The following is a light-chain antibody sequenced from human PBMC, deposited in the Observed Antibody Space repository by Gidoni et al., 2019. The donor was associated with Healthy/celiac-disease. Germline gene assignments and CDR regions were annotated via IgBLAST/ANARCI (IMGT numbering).Light chain of an antibody. CDR1: QSISSY. CDR3: QQRYSTPPLT. V-gene: IGKV1-39*01. CDR2: AAS. Sequence: DVQMTQSPSSLSASVGDRVTITCRASQSISSYLNWYQQKPGKAPKLLIYAASSLQSGVPSRFSGSGSATDFTLPISSLQPEDFATYYCQQRYSTPPLTFGGGTKVEIK. J-gene: IGKJ4*01.